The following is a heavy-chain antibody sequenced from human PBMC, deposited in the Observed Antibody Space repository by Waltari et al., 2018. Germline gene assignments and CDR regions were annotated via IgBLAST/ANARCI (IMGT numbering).Heavy chain of an antibody. CDR3: AKDGGDGCNTRGFDY. Sequence: EVQLVESGGGLVQPGRSLRLSCAASGFPFDDYDMPWVRQAPGKGLEWVSGINWKSGNIAYADSVKGRFTISRDNAKNSLYLQMNSLRAEDTALYYCAKDGGDGCNTRGFDYWGQGTLVTVSS. D-gene: IGHD2-2*02. CDR1: GFPFDDYD. J-gene: IGHJ4*02. V-gene: IGHV3-9*01. CDR2: INWKSGNI.